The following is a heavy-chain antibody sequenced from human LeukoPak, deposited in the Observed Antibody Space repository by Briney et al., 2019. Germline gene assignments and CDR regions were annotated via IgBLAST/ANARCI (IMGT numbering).Heavy chain of an antibody. V-gene: IGHV6-1*01. CDR3: ARDPSPTGYDAFDI. CDR2: TYYRSKWYN. J-gene: IGHJ3*02. Sequence: SQTLSLTCDISGDSFSSNSAAWNWIRQSPSRGLEWLGRTYYRSKWYNDYAVSVKSRITINPDTSKNQFSLQLNSVTPEDTAVYYCARDPSPTGYDAFDIWGQGTMVTVSS. D-gene: IGHD1-1*01. CDR1: GDSFSSNSAA.